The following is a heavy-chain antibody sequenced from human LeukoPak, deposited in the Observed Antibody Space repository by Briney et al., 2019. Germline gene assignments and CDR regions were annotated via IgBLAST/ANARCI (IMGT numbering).Heavy chain of an antibody. D-gene: IGHD5-24*01. Sequence: GGSLRLSCAASGFTFDYFAMSWVRQTPGRGGEGIGYISRISTDKQYADSVKGGFTISRENEENSLFLQMNSLRVEDTALYYCASDGYNWADLWGQGPLVTVSS. CDR3: ASDGYNWADL. V-gene: IGHV3-48*01. J-gene: IGHJ5*02. CDR1: GFTFDYFA. CDR2: ISRISTDK.